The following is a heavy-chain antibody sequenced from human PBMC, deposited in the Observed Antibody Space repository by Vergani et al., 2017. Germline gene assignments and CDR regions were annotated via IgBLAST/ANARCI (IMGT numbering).Heavy chain of an antibody. J-gene: IGHJ5*01. V-gene: IGHV4-38-2*02. CDR2: MFHTGEA. CDR1: GYSISRGFY. CDR3: GVIMVRSPRPDNWFDS. D-gene: IGHD3-10*01. Sequence: QIQLQESGPGLVKPSETLSLTCSVSGYSISRGFYWAWIRQTPEKGLEWIGGMFHTGEASNSPSLQSRVAFSMDSSKNQFSLQHTSVTAAHTAVYFCGVIMVRSPRPDNWFDSWGRGTLVTVSS.